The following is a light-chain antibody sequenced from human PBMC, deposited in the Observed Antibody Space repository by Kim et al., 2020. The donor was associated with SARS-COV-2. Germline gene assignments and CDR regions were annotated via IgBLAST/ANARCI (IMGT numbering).Light chain of an antibody. V-gene: IGKV1-9*01. CDR3: QQLNSYPHT. Sequence: ESIGDRVTITCRASQGISSYLAWYQQKPGKAPKLLIYAASTLQSGVPSRFSGSGSGTEFTLTISSLQPEDFATYYCQQLNSYPHTFGGGTKVDIK. CDR1: QGISSY. CDR2: AAS. J-gene: IGKJ4*01.